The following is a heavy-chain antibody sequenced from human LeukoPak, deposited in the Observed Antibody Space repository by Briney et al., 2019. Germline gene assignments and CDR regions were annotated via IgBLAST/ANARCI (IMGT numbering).Heavy chain of an antibody. CDR2: IYHSGST. CDR3: ARVGRSATVLKS. D-gene: IGHD2-15*01. V-gene: IGHV4-4*02. J-gene: IGHJ5*02. Sequence: SETLSLTCAVSGGSISSDNWWSWVRQPPKKGLEWIGEIYHSGSTNYNPSLQSRVTISVDKSKNQFSLKLRSVTAADTAVYYCARVGRSATVLKSWGQGTLVTVSS. CDR1: GGSISSDNW.